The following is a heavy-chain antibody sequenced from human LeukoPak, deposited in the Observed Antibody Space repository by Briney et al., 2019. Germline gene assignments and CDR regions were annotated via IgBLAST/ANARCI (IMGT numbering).Heavy chain of an antibody. CDR2: IKQDGSKK. CDR1: GFTFTTYW. Sequence: GGSLRLSCAASGFTFTTYWMSWVRQAPGRGLEWVAHIKQDGSKKYYLDYVKGRFTISRDNAKNSLYLQMNSLRDEDTAVYYCARDSSASYDKIDYWGQGTLVTVSS. J-gene: IGHJ4*02. V-gene: IGHV3-7*01. CDR3: ARDSSASYDKIDY. D-gene: IGHD6-19*01.